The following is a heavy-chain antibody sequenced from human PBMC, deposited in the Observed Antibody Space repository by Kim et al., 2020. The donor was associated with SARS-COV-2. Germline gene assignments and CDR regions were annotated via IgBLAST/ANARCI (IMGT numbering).Heavy chain of an antibody. CDR3: ASLVVVPAATSDY. J-gene: IGHJ4*02. V-gene: IGHV3-48*03. Sequence: YADSVKGRFTISRDNAKNSLYLQMNSLRAEDTAVYYCASLVVVPAATSDYWGQGTLVTVSS. D-gene: IGHD2-2*01.